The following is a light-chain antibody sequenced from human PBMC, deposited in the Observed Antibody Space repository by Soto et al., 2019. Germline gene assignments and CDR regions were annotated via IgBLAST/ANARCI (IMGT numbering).Light chain of an antibody. CDR1: GSSIGSNS. Sequence: QSLLTQPPSMSGTPGQRVTISCSGSGSSIGSNSVKWYQQLPGTAPKLLIYDNDERPSGVPDRFSGSKSGTSASLDISGLQSEDEADYYCAAWDDSLVGIVFGGGTKLTVL. J-gene: IGLJ2*01. V-gene: IGLV1-44*01. CDR3: AAWDDSLVGIV. CDR2: DND.